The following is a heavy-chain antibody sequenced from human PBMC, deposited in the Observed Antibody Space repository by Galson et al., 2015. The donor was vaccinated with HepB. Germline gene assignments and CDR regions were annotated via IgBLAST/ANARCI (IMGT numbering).Heavy chain of an antibody. D-gene: IGHD6-19*01. J-gene: IGHJ6*02. V-gene: IGHV3-30*04. Sequence: SAASGFTFSSYAMHWVRQAPGKGLEWVAVISYDGSNKYYADSVKGRFTISRDNSKNTLYLQMNSLRAEDTAVYYCARDAASVRIAVAYYYYGMDVWGQGTTVTVSS. CDR3: ARDAASVRIAVAYYYYGMDV. CDR1: GFTFSSYA. CDR2: ISYDGSNK.